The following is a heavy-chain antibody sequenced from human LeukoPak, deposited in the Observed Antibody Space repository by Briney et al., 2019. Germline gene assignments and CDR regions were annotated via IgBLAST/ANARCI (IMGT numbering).Heavy chain of an antibody. V-gene: IGHV3-64D*09. D-gene: IGHD5-24*01. Sequence: GRSLRLSCSASGFTFSSYAMHWVRQAPGKGLEYVSAISSNGGSTYYADSVKGRFTISRDNSKNTLYLQMSSLRAEDTAVYYCVKPRDGYKSLFDYWGQGTLVTVSS. CDR1: GFTFSSYA. J-gene: IGHJ4*02. CDR3: VKPRDGYKSLFDY. CDR2: ISSNGGST.